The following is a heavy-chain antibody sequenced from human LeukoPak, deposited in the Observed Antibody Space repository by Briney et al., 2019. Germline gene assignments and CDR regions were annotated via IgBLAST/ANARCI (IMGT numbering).Heavy chain of an antibody. J-gene: IGHJ3*02. V-gene: IGHV3-30*02. CDR1: GFTFSGYG. CDR2: IGYDGSKT. D-gene: IGHD3-22*01. Sequence: PGGSLRLSCAASGFTFSGYGMHWVRQAPGKGLEWVAFIGYDGSKTYYADSVKGRFTISRDNSKYTLYLQMNSLRAEDTAVYYCARDLEDSSPFGAFDMWGQGTMVTVSS. CDR3: ARDLEDSSPFGAFDM.